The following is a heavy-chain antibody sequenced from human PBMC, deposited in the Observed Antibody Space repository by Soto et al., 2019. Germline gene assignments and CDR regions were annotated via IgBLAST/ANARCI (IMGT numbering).Heavy chain of an antibody. Sequence: TSETLSLTCTVSGGSISSYYWSWIRQPPGKGLEWIGYIYYSGSTNYNPSLKSRVTISVDTSKNQFSLKLSSVTAADTAVYYCARGPNYDILTGYHYYYYGMDVWGQGTTVTVS. CDR3: ARGPNYDILTGYHYYYYGMDV. D-gene: IGHD3-9*01. J-gene: IGHJ6*02. V-gene: IGHV4-59*01. CDR2: IYYSGST. CDR1: GGSISSYY.